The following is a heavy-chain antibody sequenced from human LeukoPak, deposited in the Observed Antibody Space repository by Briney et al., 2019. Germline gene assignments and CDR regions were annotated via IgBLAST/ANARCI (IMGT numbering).Heavy chain of an antibody. V-gene: IGHV3-48*01. CDR2: ISSGSTTI. Sequence: PGGSLRLSCATSGFTLSSYSVNWVRQAPGKGLEWVSCISSGSTTIYYADSVKGRFTISRDNAKNSLYLQMNSLRAEDTAVYYCARDVEQWLVRVYYFDYWGQGTLVTVSS. CDR1: GFTLSSYS. D-gene: IGHD6-19*01. CDR3: ARDVEQWLVRVYYFDY. J-gene: IGHJ4*02.